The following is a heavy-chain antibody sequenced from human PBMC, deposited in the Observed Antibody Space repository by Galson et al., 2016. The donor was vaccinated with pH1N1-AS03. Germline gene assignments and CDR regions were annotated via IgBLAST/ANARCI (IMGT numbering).Heavy chain of an antibody. D-gene: IGHD3-10*01. V-gene: IGHV1-2*02. CDR1: GYTFTGNY. CDR3: ARVRFGFARGESSAFDR. J-gene: IGHJ3*01. CDR2: INPNSGDT. Sequence: SVKVSCKASGYTFTGNYLHWVRQAPGQGLEWVGWINPNSGDTSYAQKFQGRVTMTRDTSISAAFLGLSRLRSDDTAVFYCARVRFGFARGESSAFDRWGQGTMVTVSS.